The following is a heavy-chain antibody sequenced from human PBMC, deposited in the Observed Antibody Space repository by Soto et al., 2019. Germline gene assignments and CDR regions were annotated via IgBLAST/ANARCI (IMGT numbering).Heavy chain of an antibody. D-gene: IGHD1-7*01. Sequence: QLLESGGGLVQPGGSLRLSCAASGSSINTYAMTWVRQAPGKGLEWVSLISASGTATYYAESVKGRFTISRDNSKNMVYLQMDSLRVEDTAVYFCAKDLRLELRGGDYWGQGTLVTVSS. CDR1: GSSINTYA. J-gene: IGHJ4*02. CDR3: AKDLRLELRGGDY. CDR2: ISASGTAT. V-gene: IGHV3-23*01.